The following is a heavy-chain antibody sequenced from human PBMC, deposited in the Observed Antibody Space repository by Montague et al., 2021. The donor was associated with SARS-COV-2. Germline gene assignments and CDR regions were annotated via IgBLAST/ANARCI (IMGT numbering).Heavy chain of an antibody. V-gene: IGHV4-59*01. Sequence: SETLSLTCTVSGGSINNSYWSWIRQPPGKGLEWIGNIYYSGTTNYNPSLKSRVTISVDTSKNQFSLKLSSVTAADTAVYYCARERTADDYYDDVTAGYSYNCGMNVWGQGTTVTVSS. CDR2: IYYSGTT. CDR1: GGSINNSY. CDR3: ARERTADDYYDDVTAGYSYNCGMNV. J-gene: IGHJ6*02. D-gene: IGHD3-22*01.